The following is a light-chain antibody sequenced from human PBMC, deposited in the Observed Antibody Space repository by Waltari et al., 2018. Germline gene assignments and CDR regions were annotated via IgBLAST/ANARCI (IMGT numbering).Light chain of an antibody. J-gene: IGLJ3*02. CDR2: RNN. CDR1: TSNIGRNY. CDR3: ATWDGSLTAWV. V-gene: IGLV1-47*01. Sequence: QSVLTQPPSASGTPGQRVTISCSGSTSNIGRNYVSWYPQFPGTAPKLLVYRNNERHSGVPDRISGSKSGTSASLAISGLRSEDEADYYCATWDGSLTAWVFGGGTKVTVL.